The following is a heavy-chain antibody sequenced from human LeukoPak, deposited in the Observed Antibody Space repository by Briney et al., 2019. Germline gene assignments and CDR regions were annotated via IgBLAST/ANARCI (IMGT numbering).Heavy chain of an antibody. J-gene: IGHJ5*02. Sequence: SETLSLTCTVSGDSITSENWWSWVRQPPGKGLEWIGEIYPTGSTNYNPSLKSRVTMSVDKPKNQFSLKLKSVTAADTAVYYCARTGSGRWFDPWGQGTLVIVSS. CDR3: ARTGSGRWFDP. D-gene: IGHD3-3*01. CDR2: IYPTGST. V-gene: IGHV4-4*02. CDR1: GDSITSENW.